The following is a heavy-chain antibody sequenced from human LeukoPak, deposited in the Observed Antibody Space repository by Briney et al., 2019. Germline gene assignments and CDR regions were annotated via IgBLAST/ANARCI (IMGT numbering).Heavy chain of an antibody. Sequence: PGGSLRLSCAVSGFTVSGNYMTWVRQAPGKGLEWVSVIYSGGTTYHRDSVKGRFTISRDTSKNTVYLQMDSLRPEDTAVYYCASGPTYDYVRVILYWGQGTLVTVSS. V-gene: IGHV3-53*05. CDR1: GFTVSGNY. J-gene: IGHJ4*02. CDR2: IYSGGTT. D-gene: IGHD3-16*01. CDR3: ASGPTYDYVRVILY.